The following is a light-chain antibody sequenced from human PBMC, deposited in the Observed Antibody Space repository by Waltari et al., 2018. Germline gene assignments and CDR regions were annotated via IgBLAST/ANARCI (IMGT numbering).Light chain of an antibody. Sequence: DIQMPQSPSSLSASVGDTVTITCRASQSISSYLNWYQHKPGKAPKLLTYAASRLQTGVPTRIRGSGSETDFTLTLTSLQPEDYATYYCQQTYSTPLTIGGGTKVEIK. CDR2: AAS. V-gene: IGKV1-39*01. CDR3: QQTYSTPLT. CDR1: QSISSY. J-gene: IGKJ4*01.